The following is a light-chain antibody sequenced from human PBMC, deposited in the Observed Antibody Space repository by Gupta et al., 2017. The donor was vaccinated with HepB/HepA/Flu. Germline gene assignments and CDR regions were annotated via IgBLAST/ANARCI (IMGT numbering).Light chain of an antibody. J-gene: IGKJ1*01. CDR3: QQYASPWT. V-gene: IGKV3-20*01. CDR2: GAS. Sequence: IVLTQSPGTLSLSPGERATLSCRASQGINYLAWYQQKPGQAPRLLIYGASSRATGIPDRFSGSGSGADFTLTISRPEPEDFAVYYCQQYASPWTFGQGTKVEIK. CDR1: QGINY.